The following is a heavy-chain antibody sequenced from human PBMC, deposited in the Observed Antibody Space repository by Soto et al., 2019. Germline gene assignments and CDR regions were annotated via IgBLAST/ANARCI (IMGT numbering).Heavy chain of an antibody. CDR3: ARDRPFVPTILGMDAFDL. V-gene: IGHV6-1*01. Sequence: PSQTLSLTCAISGDSVSSNSAAWNWIRQSPSRRLEWLGRTYYRSKWFNDYAVSVKSRMTINPDTSKNQFSLQLNSVTPEDTAVYYCARDRPFVPTILGMDAFDLWGQGTMVTVSS. CDR1: GDSVSSNSAA. CDR2: TYYRSKWFN. J-gene: IGHJ3*01. D-gene: IGHD3-3*01.